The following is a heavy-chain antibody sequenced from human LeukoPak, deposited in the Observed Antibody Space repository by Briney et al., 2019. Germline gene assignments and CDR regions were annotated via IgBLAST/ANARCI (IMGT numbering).Heavy chain of an antibody. D-gene: IGHD3-10*01. V-gene: IGHV3-23*01. Sequence: GGSLTLSCAVSGLNFKFYAMSWVRQAPGKGLEWVSGISGRGDSADYADSVKGRFTISRDNSKNTLYLQMNSLRAEDTAVYYCAKAPIYYDSGTPLSWFDPWGQGTLVTVSS. CDR2: ISGRGDSA. J-gene: IGHJ5*02. CDR3: AKAPIYYDSGTPLSWFDP. CDR1: GLNFKFYA.